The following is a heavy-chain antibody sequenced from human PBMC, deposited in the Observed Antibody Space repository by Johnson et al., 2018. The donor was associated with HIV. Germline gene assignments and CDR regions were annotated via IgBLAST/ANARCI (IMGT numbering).Heavy chain of an antibody. Sequence: VQLVESGGGLVQPGGSLRLSCAASGFTFSNYWMSWVRQAPGKGLEWVANIKQDGSEKYYVDSVKGRFNISRDNAKNSLDLQMNSLRAEDTALYYCAKGYSSSWYYALDIWGQGTVVTVSS. J-gene: IGHJ3*02. CDR3: AKGYSSSWYYALDI. CDR2: IKQDGSEK. CDR1: GFTFSNYW. D-gene: IGHD6-13*01. V-gene: IGHV3-7*03.